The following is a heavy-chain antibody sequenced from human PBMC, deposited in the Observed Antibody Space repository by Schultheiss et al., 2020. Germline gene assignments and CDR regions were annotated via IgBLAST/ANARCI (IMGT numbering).Heavy chain of an antibody. V-gene: IGHV3-30*03. CDR1: GFTFSSYG. Sequence: GGSLRLSCAASGFTFSSYGMHWVRQAPGKGLEWVAVISYDGSNKYYADSVKGRFTISRDNSKNTLYLQMNSLRAEDTAVYYCARDLIKITVTTIYYGRDVWGPGRTGTVAS. CDR3: ARDLIKITVTTIYYGRDV. CDR2: ISYDGSNK. J-gene: IGHJ6*02. D-gene: IGHD4-17*01.